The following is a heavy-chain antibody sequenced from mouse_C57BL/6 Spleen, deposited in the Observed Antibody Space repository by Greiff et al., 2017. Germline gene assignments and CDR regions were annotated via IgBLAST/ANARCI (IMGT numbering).Heavy chain of an antibody. CDR2: IHPNSGST. CDR3: ARCAYGRSSYWYFDV. D-gene: IGHD1-1*01. J-gene: IGHJ1*03. V-gene: IGHV1-64*01. CDR1: GYTFTSYW. Sequence: QVQLQQPGAELVKPGASVTLSCKASGYTFTSYWMHWVKQRPGQGLEWIGMIHPNSGSTNYNEKFKSKATLTVDKSYSTAYMQLSSLTSEDSAVYYCARCAYGRSSYWYFDVWGTGTTVTVSS.